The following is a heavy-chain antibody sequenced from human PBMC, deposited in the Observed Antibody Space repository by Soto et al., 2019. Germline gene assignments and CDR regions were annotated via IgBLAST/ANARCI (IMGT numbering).Heavy chain of an antibody. CDR2: IYYSGST. CDR1: GGSISSYY. V-gene: IGHV4-59*08. D-gene: IGHD5-12*01. Sequence: PLETLSLTCTVSGGSISSYYWTWIRQPPGKGLEWIGYIYYSGSTNYNPSLKSRVTISVDTSKNQFSLKLSSVTAADTAVYYCAREGATMANYYYGMDVWGQGTTVTVSS. CDR3: AREGATMANYYYGMDV. J-gene: IGHJ6*02.